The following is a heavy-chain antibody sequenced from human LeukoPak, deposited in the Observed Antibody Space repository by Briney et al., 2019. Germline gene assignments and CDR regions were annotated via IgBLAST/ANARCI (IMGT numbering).Heavy chain of an antibody. CDR2: IYPGDSVT. J-gene: IGHJ4*02. V-gene: IGHV5-51*01. D-gene: IGHD5-24*01. Sequence: GESLKISCKGSGYNFNTYWIGWARQMPGKGLEWMGIIYPGDSVTRYSPSFQGQVTISADKSISTAYLQWSSLKASDTAMYYCATLGDGYNLNFDYWGQGTLVTVSS. CDR3: ATLGDGYNLNFDY. CDR1: GYNFNTYW.